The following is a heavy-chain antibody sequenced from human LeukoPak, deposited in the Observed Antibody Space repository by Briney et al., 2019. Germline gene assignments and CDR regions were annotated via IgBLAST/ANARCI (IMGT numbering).Heavy chain of an antibody. CDR1: GFTVSSNY. CDR2: IYSGGGT. CDR3: ARDGGYDSRKYYFDY. J-gene: IGHJ4*02. V-gene: IGHV3-66*01. Sequence: PGGSLRLSCAASGFTVSSNYMNWVRQAPGKGLEWVSVIYSGGGTYYADSVKGRFTISRDNSKNTLYLHMNSLRAEDTALYYCARDGGYDSRKYYFDYWGQGTLVTVSS. D-gene: IGHD3-22*01.